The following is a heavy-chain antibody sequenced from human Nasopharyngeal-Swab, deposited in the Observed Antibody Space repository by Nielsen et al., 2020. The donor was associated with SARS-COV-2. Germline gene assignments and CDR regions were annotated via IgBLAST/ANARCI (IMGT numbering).Heavy chain of an antibody. D-gene: IGHD4-17*01. CDR1: GASISSRNNY. V-gene: IGHV4-39*07. CDR2: IFSSGST. J-gene: IGHJ4*02. CDR3: ARDESGDYLGLPFDH. Sequence: SETRSLTCVVSGASISSRNNYWGWIRQSPGKGREWIGTIFSSGSTYNPSLKSRVTMSVDTSKNQFSLKLTSVTAADTAVYYCARDESGDYLGLPFDHWGRGTLVTVSS.